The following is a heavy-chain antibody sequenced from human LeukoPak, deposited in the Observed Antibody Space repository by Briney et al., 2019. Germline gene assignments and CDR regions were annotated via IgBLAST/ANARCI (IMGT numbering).Heavy chain of an antibody. J-gene: IGHJ5*02. CDR3: ARDTYNWNDVPWFDP. Sequence: GESLRLSCAASGFTFSDYYMNWIRQAPGKGLEWVSYISSSGSTIYYADSVKGRFTISRDNAKNSLYLQMNSLRAEDTAVYYCARDTYNWNDVPWFDPWGQGTLVTVSS. CDR2: ISSSGSTI. CDR1: GFTFSDYY. D-gene: IGHD1-1*01. V-gene: IGHV3-11*01.